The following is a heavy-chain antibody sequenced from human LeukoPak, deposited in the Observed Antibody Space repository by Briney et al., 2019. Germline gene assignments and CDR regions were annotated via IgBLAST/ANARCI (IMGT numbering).Heavy chain of an antibody. CDR2: LHSGGRT. V-gene: IGHV3-53*01. CDR3: AREVWNDANYFGMDV. CDR1: GLTVSSNY. J-gene: IGHJ6*02. Sequence: GGSLRLSRAASGLTVSSNYMSWVRQAPGKGLQWVSVLHSGGRTFYADSVKGRFTLSRDNSKNTLYLQMNSLRAEDTAVYYCAREVWNDANYFGMDVWGRGTTVTVSS. D-gene: IGHD1-1*01.